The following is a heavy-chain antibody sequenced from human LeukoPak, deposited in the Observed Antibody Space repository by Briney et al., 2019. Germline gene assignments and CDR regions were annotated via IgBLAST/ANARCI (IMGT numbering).Heavy chain of an antibody. CDR1: GFTFSSYA. CDR3: ARDQNGGYCYVGGLDTAFDI. Sequence: GGSLRLSCAASGFTFSSYAMHWVRQAPGKGLEWVAVISYDGSNKYYADSVKGRFTISRDNSKNTLYLQMNSLRAEDTAVYYCARDQNGGYCYVGGLDTAFDIWGQGTMVTVSS. D-gene: IGHD2-21*01. V-gene: IGHV3-30*04. CDR2: ISYDGSNK. J-gene: IGHJ3*02.